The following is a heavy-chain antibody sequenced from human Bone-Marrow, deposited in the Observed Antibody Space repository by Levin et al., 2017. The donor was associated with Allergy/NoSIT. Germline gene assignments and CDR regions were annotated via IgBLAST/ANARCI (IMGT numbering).Heavy chain of an antibody. D-gene: IGHD2-2*02. CDR2: ISAYNGNT. CDR1: GYTFTSYG. J-gene: IGHJ6*02. CDR3: ARDLPGVRYCSSTSCYKHIYLKEYYYYYGMDV. V-gene: IGHV1-18*01. Sequence: ASVKVSCKASGYTFTSYGISWVRQAPGQGLEWMGWISAYNGNTNYAQKLQGRVTMTTDTSTSTAYMELRSLRSDDTAVYYCARDLPGVRYCSSTSCYKHIYLKEYYYYYGMDVWGQGTTVTVSS.